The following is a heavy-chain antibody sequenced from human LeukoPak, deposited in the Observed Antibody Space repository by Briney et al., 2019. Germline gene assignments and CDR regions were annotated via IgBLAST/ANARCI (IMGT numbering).Heavy chain of an antibody. CDR1: GGSISSSSYY. CDR3: ARQLLWFGELLHNWFYP. D-gene: IGHD3-10*01. CDR2: IYYSGTT. J-gene: IGHJ5*02. Sequence: PSETLSLTCTVSGGSISSSSYYWGWIRQPPGKGLEWIGSIYYSGTTYYNPSLKSRVTISVDTSKNQFSLKLSYVTAADTAVYYCARQLLWFGELLHNWFYPWGQGTLVTVSS. V-gene: IGHV4-39*01.